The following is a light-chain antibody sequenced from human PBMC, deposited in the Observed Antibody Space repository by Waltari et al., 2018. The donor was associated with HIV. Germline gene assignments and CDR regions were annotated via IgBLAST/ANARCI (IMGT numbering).Light chain of an antibody. J-gene: IGKJ2*01. CDR2: GSS. CDR3: QQYGSSPQT. V-gene: IGKV3-20*01. Sequence: EIVLTQYPGTLSLSPGERATLSCRASQSVSSSYLAWYEQKPGKAPRLLIYGSSSRATGIPDMFSGSGSGTDFTLAISRLEPEDFAVYYCQQYGSSPQTFGQGTKLEIK. CDR1: QSVSSSY.